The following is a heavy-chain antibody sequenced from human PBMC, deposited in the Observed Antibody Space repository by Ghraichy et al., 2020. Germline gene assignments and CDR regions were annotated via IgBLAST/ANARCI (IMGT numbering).Heavy chain of an antibody. CDR2: IYTSWST. Sequence: SETLSLTCTVSGDSISGYYWCWIWQRAGQGLEWIWRIYTSWSTNYNSSLKIRVTMSVYTSKNQFSLNLTSVTAADTAVYYCARLQGSPLDYWGQGTLVTVSS. CDR1: GDSISGYY. V-gene: IGHV4-4*07. J-gene: IGHJ4*02. D-gene: IGHD6-6*01. CDR3: ARLQGSPLDY.